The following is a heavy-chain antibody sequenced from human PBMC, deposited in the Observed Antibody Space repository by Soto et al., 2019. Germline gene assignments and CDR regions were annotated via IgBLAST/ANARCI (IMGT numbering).Heavy chain of an antibody. CDR3: VPYPFDY. D-gene: IGHD3-16*01. Sequence: ASVKVSCKASGYTFTSYAMHWVRQAPGQGLEWMGCINAGDGKTKYSQKFQGRVTMTEDTSTDTAYMELSSLRSEDTAVYYCVPYPFDYWGQGTLVTVSS. CDR2: INAGDGKT. V-gene: IGHV1-3*01. J-gene: IGHJ4*02. CDR1: GYTFTSYA.